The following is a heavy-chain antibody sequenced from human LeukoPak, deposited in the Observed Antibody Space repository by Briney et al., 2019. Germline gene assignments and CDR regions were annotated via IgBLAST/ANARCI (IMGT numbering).Heavy chain of an antibody. CDR1: GGSISRGGYY. Sequence: PSQSLALNCTCSGGSISRGGYYWSWIRQHPGKGLEWIGYIYYSGSTYYNPSLKSRVTISVDTSKNQFSLKLSSVTAADTAVYYCARDLGDGYLDYWGQGTLVTVSS. D-gene: IGHD5-24*01. J-gene: IGHJ4*02. CDR3: ARDLGDGYLDY. CDR2: IYYSGST. V-gene: IGHV4-31*03.